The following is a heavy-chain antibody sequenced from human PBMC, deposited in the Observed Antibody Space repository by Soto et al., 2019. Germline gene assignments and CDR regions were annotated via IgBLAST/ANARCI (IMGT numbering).Heavy chain of an antibody. CDR1: LYTFTRYS. D-gene: IGHD3-3*01. Sequence: SVKIAWKASLYTFTRYSMHWVRQAPVQRREWMGWINAGNGNTKYSQKFQGRVTITRDTSASTAYMELSSLRSEDTAVYYCARDYDFWRGYSYYYYGMDVWGQGTKVTVSS. V-gene: IGHV1-3*01. CDR2: INAGNGNT. CDR3: ARDYDFWRGYSYYYYGMDV. J-gene: IGHJ6*02.